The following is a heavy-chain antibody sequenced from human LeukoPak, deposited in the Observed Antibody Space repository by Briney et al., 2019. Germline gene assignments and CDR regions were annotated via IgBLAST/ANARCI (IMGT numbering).Heavy chain of an antibody. CDR3: ARVGGRLTDY. CDR1: GGSFSGYY. D-gene: IGHD3-16*01. CDR2: INHSGGT. V-gene: IGHV4-34*01. J-gene: IGHJ4*02. Sequence: SETLSLTCAVYGGSFSGYYWSWIRQPPGKGLEWIGEINHSGGTNYNPSLKSRVTISVDTSKNQFSLKLSSVTAADTAVYYCARVGGRLTDYWGQGTLVTVSS.